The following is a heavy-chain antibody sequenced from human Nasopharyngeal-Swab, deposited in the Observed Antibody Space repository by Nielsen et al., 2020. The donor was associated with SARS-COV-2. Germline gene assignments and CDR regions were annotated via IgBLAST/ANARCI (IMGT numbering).Heavy chain of an antibody. CDR3: ARDSRLYCSGGSCYHNWFDP. V-gene: IGHV3-23*01. CDR2: ISGSGGST. CDR1: GFTFSSYA. J-gene: IGHJ5*02. Sequence: GESLKISCAASGFTFSSYAMSWVRQAPGKGLEWVSAISGSGGSTYYADSVKGRFTISRENAKNSLYLQMNSLRAEDTAVYYCARDSRLYCSGGSCYHNWFDPWGQGTLVTVSS. D-gene: IGHD2-15*01.